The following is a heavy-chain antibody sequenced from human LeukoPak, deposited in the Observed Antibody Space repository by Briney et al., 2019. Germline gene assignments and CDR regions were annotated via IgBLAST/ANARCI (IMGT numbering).Heavy chain of an antibody. Sequence: PGGSLRLSCAASGFTFSSYAMSWARQAPGKGREWVSAISGSGGSTYYADSVKGRFTISRDNSKNTLYLQMNSLRAEDTAVYYCAKDPPPYYDFWSGYDYGMDVWGQGTTVTVSS. CDR3: AKDPPPYYDFWSGYDYGMDV. CDR1: GFTFSSYA. CDR2: ISGSGGST. J-gene: IGHJ6*02. D-gene: IGHD3-3*01. V-gene: IGHV3-23*01.